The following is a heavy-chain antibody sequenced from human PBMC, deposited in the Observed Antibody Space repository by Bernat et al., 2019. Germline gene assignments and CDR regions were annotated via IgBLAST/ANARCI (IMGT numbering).Heavy chain of an antibody. CDR1: GFTFSSYA. CDR2: ISYDGSNK. Sequence: QVQLVESGGGVVQPGRSLRLSCAASGFTFSSYAMHWVRQAPGKGLEWVAVISYDGSNKYYADSVKGRFTISRDNSKNTLYLQMNSLRAEDTAVYYCARAPLESSSWYRGWFDPWGQGTLVTVSS. CDR3: ARAPLESSSWYRGWFDP. J-gene: IGHJ5*02. D-gene: IGHD6-13*01. V-gene: IGHV3-30-3*01.